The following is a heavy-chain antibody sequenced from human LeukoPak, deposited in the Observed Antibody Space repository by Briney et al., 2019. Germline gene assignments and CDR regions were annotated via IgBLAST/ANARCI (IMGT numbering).Heavy chain of an antibody. Sequence: GGSLRLSCAASGFTFSSYGMSWVRQAPGKGLEWVSAISGSGGSTYYADSVKGRFTISRDNAKNSVYLQMNSLRADDTAVYYCARGLEWLTRRHTWFDPWGQGTLVAVSS. V-gene: IGHV3-23*01. CDR1: GFTFSSYG. D-gene: IGHD3-3*01. CDR2: ISGSGGST. J-gene: IGHJ5*02. CDR3: ARGLEWLTRRHTWFDP.